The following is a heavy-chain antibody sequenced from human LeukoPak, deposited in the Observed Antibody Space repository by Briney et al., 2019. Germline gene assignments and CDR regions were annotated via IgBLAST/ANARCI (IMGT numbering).Heavy chain of an antibody. CDR2: IYSSGST. CDR1: GGSINNHY. CDR3: AKSNGYGLIDI. D-gene: IGHD3-10*01. J-gene: IGHJ3*02. Sequence: SETLSLTCTVSGGSINNHYWSWIRQPPGRGLEWIGYIYSSGSTNYNPSLNSRVTISLDMSKNQFSLKLSSVTAADTAVYYCAKSNGYGLIDIWGQGTMVTVSS. V-gene: IGHV4-59*11.